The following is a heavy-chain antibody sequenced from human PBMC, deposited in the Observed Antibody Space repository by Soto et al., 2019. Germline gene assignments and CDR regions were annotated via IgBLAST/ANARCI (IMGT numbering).Heavy chain of an antibody. V-gene: IGHV1-8*01. CDR2: MNPNSGNT. CDR3: ARGWMAAAEAWTKEFYYYYGMDV. Sequence: ASVKVSCKASGYTFTSYDINWVRQATGQGLEWMGWMNPNSGNTGYAQKFQGRVTMTRNTSISTAYMELSSLRSEDTAVYYCARGWMAAAEAWTKEFYYYYGMDVWGQGTTVTVSS. D-gene: IGHD6-13*01. J-gene: IGHJ6*02. CDR1: GYTFTSYD.